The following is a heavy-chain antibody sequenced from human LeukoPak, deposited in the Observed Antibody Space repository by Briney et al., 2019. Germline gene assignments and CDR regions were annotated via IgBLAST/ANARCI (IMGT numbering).Heavy chain of an antibody. D-gene: IGHD3-22*01. Sequence: QSGGSLRLSCAASGFTFSSYGMHWVRQAPGKGLEWVAVISYDGSNKYYADSVKGRFTISRDNSKNTLYLQMNCLRVDDTAVYYCAKEQDDYYDSSGYLPYYFDYWGQGTLVTVSS. J-gene: IGHJ4*02. CDR3: AKEQDDYYDSSGYLPYYFDY. CDR1: GFTFSSYG. V-gene: IGHV3-30*18. CDR2: ISYDGSNK.